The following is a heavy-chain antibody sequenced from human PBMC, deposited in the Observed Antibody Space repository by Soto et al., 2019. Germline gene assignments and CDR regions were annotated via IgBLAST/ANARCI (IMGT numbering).Heavy chain of an antibody. CDR3: ARLRGGDVRYFDWLDDAFDI. V-gene: IGHV4-59*08. J-gene: IGHJ3*02. CDR2: IYYSGST. CDR1: GGSISSYY. D-gene: IGHD3-9*01. Sequence: SETLSLTCTVSGGSISSYYWSWIRQPPGKGLEWIGYIYYSGSTNYNPSLKSRVTISVDTSKNQFSLKLSSVTAADTAVYYCARLRGGDVRYFDWLDDAFDIWGQGTMVTVSS.